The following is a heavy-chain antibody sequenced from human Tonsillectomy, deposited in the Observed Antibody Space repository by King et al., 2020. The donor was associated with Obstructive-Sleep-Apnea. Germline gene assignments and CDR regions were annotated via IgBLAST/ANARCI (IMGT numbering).Heavy chain of an antibody. V-gene: IGHV1-3*04. D-gene: IGHD3-10*01. CDR1: GYTFTSYA. CDR2: INTSNGNT. J-gene: IGHJ4*02. CDR3: ARRYGYFDY. Sequence: QLVQSGAEVKKPGASVKVSCKASGYTFTSYAVHWVRQAPGQRLEWMGWINTSNGNTRYSQKFQGRVTITRDTSASTAYMELSSLRSEDTAVYYCARRYGYFDYWAREPWSPSPQ.